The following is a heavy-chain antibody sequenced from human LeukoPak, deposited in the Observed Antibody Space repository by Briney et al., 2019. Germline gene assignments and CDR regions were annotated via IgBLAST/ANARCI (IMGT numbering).Heavy chain of an antibody. V-gene: IGHV1-18*04. CDR3: ARDRTTGTTSPSDFDI. J-gene: IGHJ3*02. CDR1: GYTFTSYG. CDR2: ISAYNGNT. Sequence: ASVKVSCKASGYTFTSYGISWVLQAPGQGLERMVCISAYNGNTNYAQKFQGRVTMTTDTSTSTAYMELRSLRSDDTAVYYCARDRTTGTTSPSDFDIWGQGTMVTVSS. D-gene: IGHD1-1*01.